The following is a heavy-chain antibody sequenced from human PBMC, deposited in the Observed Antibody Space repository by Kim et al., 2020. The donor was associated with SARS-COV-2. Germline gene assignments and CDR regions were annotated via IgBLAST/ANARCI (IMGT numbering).Heavy chain of an antibody. D-gene: IGHD6-19*01. J-gene: IGHJ4*02. Sequence: YAAPVKGRFTISRDDSKNTLYLQMNSLKTEDTAVYYCTTIHRVGGTDFDYWGQGTLVTVSS. V-gene: IGHV3-15*01. CDR3: TTIHRVGGTDFDY.